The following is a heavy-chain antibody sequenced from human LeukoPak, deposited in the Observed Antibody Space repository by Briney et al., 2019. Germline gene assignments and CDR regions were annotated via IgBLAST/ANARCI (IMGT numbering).Heavy chain of an antibody. D-gene: IGHD6-19*01. CDR2: TKQDGSGK. CDR1: AFTLTSYW. CDR3: ARVYSSGWYEGYYYYMDV. Sequence: GGSLRLSCAPSAFTLTSYWMSWVRPAPGEGLEWVANTKQDGSGKYYVDSVKGRFTISRDNAKNSLYLQMNSLRAEDTAVYYCARVYSSGWYEGYYYYMDVWGKGTTVTVSS. V-gene: IGHV3-7*01. J-gene: IGHJ6*03.